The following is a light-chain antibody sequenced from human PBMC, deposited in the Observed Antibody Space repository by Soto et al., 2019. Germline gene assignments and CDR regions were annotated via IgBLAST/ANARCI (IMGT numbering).Light chain of an antibody. CDR2: GAS. Sequence: EILLTQSPGTLSLSPGEISTLSCRSSQSVSSSYLAWYQQKPGQAPRLLIYGASSRATGIPDRFSGSGSGTDFTLTISRLEPEDFAVYYCQQYGSSPFTFGPGTKVDIK. V-gene: IGKV3-20*01. CDR3: QQYGSSPFT. J-gene: IGKJ3*01. CDR1: QSVSSSY.